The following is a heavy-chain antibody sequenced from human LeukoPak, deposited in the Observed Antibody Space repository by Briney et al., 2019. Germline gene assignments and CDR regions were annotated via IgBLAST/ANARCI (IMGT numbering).Heavy chain of an antibody. J-gene: IGHJ4*02. CDR1: GGSISSYY. CDR3: ARVLGCSTTSCYAAYIDS. V-gene: IGHV4-59*01. Sequence: SETLSLTCTGSGGSISSYYWIWIRQPPGKGLEWIGYIYYRGRTNYNPSLKSRVTISVDTSKNQFSLKLSSVTAADTAVYYCARVLGCSTTSCYAAYIDSWGQGTLVTVSS. CDR2: IYYRGRT. D-gene: IGHD2-2*01.